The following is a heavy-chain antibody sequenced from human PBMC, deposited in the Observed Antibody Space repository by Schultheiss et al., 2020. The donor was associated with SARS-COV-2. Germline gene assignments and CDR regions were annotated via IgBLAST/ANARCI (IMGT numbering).Heavy chain of an antibody. D-gene: IGHD3-3*01. CDR3: ARDPAIFGVVIISYFDY. CDR2: ISSSSSTI. J-gene: IGHJ4*02. CDR1: GFTFSSYS. Sequence: SCAASGFTFSSYSMNWVRQAPGKGLEWVSYISSSSSTIYYADSVKGRFTISRDNAKNSLYLQMNSLRAEDTAVYYCARDPAIFGVVIISYFDYWGQGTLVTVSS. V-gene: IGHV3-48*04.